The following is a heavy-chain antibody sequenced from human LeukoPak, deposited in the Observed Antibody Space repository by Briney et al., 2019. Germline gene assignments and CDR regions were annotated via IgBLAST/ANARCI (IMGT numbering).Heavy chain of an antibody. CDR1: GYTFTSYD. D-gene: IGHD3-10*01. Sequence: ASVMVSCKASGYTFTSYDINWVRQATGQGLEWMGWMNPNSGNTGYAQKFQGRVTMTRNTSISTAYMELSSLRSEDTAVYYCASCYGSGSYCDAFDIWGQGTMVTVSS. V-gene: IGHV1-8*01. J-gene: IGHJ3*02. CDR3: ASCYGSGSYCDAFDI. CDR2: MNPNSGNT.